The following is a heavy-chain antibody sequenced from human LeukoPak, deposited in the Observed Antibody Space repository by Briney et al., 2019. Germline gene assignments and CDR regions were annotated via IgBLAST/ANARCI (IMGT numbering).Heavy chain of an antibody. V-gene: IGHV3-48*01. Sequence: GGSLRLSCAASGFTFSSFSMNWVRQAPGKGLEWVSYISSTSSTIYYADSVKGRFTISRDNAKNSLYLQMNSLRAEDTAVYYCAREDPLYASGADTFDYWGQGTLVTVSS. CDR2: ISSTSSTI. J-gene: IGHJ4*02. D-gene: IGHD3-10*01. CDR1: GFTFSSFS. CDR3: AREDPLYASGADTFDY.